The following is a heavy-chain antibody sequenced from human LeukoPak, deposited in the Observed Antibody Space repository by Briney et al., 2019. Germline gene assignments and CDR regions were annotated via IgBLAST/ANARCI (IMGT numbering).Heavy chain of an antibody. Sequence: SETLSLTCTVSGGSISTNNYYWNWIRQPPEQGLEWIGSIHYTGSAWYSPSLKSRVTISVDTSKNQFSLRLSSVTAADTAVYFCTREYSAHSDFWGQGALVTVSS. CDR1: GGSISTNNYY. J-gene: IGHJ4*02. V-gene: IGHV4-39*02. CDR3: TREYSAHSDF. D-gene: IGHD4-11*01. CDR2: IHYTGSA.